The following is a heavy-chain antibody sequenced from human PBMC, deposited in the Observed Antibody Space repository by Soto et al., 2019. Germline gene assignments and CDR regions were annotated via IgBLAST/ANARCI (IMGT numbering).Heavy chain of an antibody. D-gene: IGHD6-13*01. J-gene: IGHJ4*02. Sequence: GGSLRLSCGASGFTFGGYGVHWVRQAPGKGLEWVAVISYDGSNKYYADSVKGRFTISRDNSKNTLYLQMNSLRAEDTAVYYCAKDSSGNMDYWGQGTLVTVSS. CDR3: AKDSSGNMDY. CDR2: ISYDGSNK. V-gene: IGHV3-30*18. CDR1: GFTFGGYG.